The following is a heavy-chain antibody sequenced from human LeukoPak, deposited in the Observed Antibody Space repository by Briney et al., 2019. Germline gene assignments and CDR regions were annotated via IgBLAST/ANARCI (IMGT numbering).Heavy chain of an antibody. Sequence: GGSLRLSCAASGFTFSTYAMSWVRQAPGKGLEWVSAVTGSGVTTFYADSVKGRFAISRDNSKNTLYLQMNSLRDEDTAVYYRAKDVDFDWSLRRYFDYWGQGALVTVSA. CDR2: VTGSGVTT. J-gene: IGHJ4*02. CDR1: GFTFSTYA. CDR3: AKDVDFDWSLRRYFDY. D-gene: IGHD3-9*01. V-gene: IGHV3-23*01.